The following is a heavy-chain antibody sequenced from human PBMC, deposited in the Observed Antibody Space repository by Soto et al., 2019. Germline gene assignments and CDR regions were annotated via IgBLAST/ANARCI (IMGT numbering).Heavy chain of an antibody. CDR1: GFTFSTYN. V-gene: IGHV3-21*01. J-gene: IGHJ3*02. Sequence: GGSLRLSCAASGFTFSTYNMNWVRQAPGKGLEWVSSISSGATYRYYPDSVKGRFTVSRDNPNNSLYLQMNSLRGEDTAVYYCARGWGTTVVTLDAFDIWGQGTMVT. CDR3: ARGWGTTVVTLDAFDI. CDR2: ISSGATYR. D-gene: IGHD2-21*02.